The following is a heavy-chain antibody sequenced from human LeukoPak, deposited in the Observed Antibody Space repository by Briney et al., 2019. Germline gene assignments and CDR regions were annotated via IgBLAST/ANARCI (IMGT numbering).Heavy chain of an antibody. V-gene: IGHV1-2*02. CDR1: GYTFTGYY. CDR3: ARGGYCSSTSCYVIDY. Sequence: ASVKVSCKASGYTFTGYYMHWVRQAPGQGLEWMGWINPNSGGTNYAQKFQGRVTMTRDTSISTAYMELSRLRSDDTAVYYCARGGYCSSTSCYVIDYWGQGTLVPVSS. D-gene: IGHD2-2*01. CDR2: INPNSGGT. J-gene: IGHJ4*02.